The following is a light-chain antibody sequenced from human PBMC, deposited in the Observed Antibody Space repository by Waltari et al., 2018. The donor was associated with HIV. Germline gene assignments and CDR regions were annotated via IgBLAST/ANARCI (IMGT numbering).Light chain of an antibody. Sequence: QSALTQPASVSGSPGQSITISCTGTSSDVRGYNLVSWYQQHPGKAPKLMIYEVSKRPSGVSNRFSGSKSGNTASLTISGLQAEDEADYYCCAYAGSTTYVIFGGGTELTVL. CDR3: CAYAGSTTYVI. CDR1: SSDVRGYNL. CDR2: EVS. J-gene: IGLJ2*01. V-gene: IGLV2-23*02.